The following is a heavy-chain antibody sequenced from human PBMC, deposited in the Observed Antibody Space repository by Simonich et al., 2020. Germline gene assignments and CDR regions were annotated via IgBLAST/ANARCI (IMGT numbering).Heavy chain of an antibody. CDR3: AKDLGERITMIVVVIDAFDI. Sequence: GGGLVQPGGSLRLSCAASGFTFSSYAMSWVRQGPGKGLEWVSDISGSGGSTYYADSVKGRFTISRENSKNTLYLQMNSLRAEDTAVYYCAKDLGERITMIVVVIDAFDIWGQGTMVTVSS. D-gene: IGHD3-22*01. CDR2: ISGSGGST. CDR1: GFTFSSYA. V-gene: IGHV3-23*01. J-gene: IGHJ3*02.